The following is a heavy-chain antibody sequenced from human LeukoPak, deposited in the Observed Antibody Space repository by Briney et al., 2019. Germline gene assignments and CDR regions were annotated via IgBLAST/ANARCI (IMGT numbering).Heavy chain of an antibody. V-gene: IGHV3-53*01. CDR3: ARASYYDFWSGYSHDAFDI. CDR1: GFTVSSNY. D-gene: IGHD3-3*01. J-gene: IGHJ3*02. CDR2: IYSGGST. Sequence: TGGSLRLSCAASGFTVSSNYMSWVRQAPGKGLEWVSVIYSGGSTYYADSVKGRFTISRDNSKNTLYLQMNSLRAEDTAVYYCARASYYDFWSGYSHDAFDIWGQGTMVTVSS.